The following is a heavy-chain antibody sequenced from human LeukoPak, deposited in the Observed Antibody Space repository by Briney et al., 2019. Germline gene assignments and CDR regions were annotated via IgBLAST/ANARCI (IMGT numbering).Heavy chain of an antibody. CDR1: RFTFSSSW. V-gene: IGHV3-7*05. CDR3: AREAGPAYCSTTSCLNWFDP. CDR2: IKQDGSDK. J-gene: IGHJ5*02. D-gene: IGHD2-2*01. Sequence: GGSLRLSCEASRFTFSSSWMSWVRQAPGKGLEWVANIKQDGSDKYYVDSVKGRFTISRDNAKNSLYLGMNSLRAEDTAVYYCAREAGPAYCSTTSCLNWFDPWGQGTLVTVSS.